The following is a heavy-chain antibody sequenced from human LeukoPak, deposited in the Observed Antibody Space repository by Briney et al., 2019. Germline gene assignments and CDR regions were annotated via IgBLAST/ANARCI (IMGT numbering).Heavy chain of an antibody. CDR3: AKESGRYYGSGFCDY. CDR2: ISSSSSYT. J-gene: IGHJ4*02. Sequence: GSLRLSCAASGFTFSDYYMSWIRQAPGKGLEWVSYISSSSSYTNYADSVKGRFTISRDNAKNSLYLQVNSLRAEDAAVYYCAKESGRYYGSGFCDYWGQGTLVTVSS. D-gene: IGHD3-10*01. CDR1: GFTFSDYY. V-gene: IGHV3-11*05.